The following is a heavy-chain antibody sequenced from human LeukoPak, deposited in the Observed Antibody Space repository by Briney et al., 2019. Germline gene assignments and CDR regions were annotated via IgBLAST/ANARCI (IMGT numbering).Heavy chain of an antibody. D-gene: IGHD4/OR15-4a*01. CDR3: ARRAGAYSHHYDY. Sequence: WGSLRLSCTVSGFTVSSNSISWVRQAPGKGLEWVSFIYSDNTHYSDSVKGRFTISRDNSKNTLYLQMNSLRAEDTAVYYCARRAGAYSHHYDYWGQGTLVTVSS. J-gene: IGHJ4*02. V-gene: IGHV3-53*01. CDR1: GFTVSSNS. CDR2: IYSDNT.